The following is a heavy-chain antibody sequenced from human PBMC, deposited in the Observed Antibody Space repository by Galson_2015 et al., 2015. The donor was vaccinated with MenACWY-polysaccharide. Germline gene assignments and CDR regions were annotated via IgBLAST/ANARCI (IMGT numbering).Heavy chain of an antibody. Sequence: SLRLSCAASGFTFGGYAMSWVRQAPGKGLEWVSAISGSGDNTYYADSVKGRFTISRDNSKNTLFLQMNSLRAEDTAVYYCAKCQGWLVYIDFWGQGTLVTVSS. CDR1: GFTFGGYA. D-gene: IGHD6-19*01. CDR3: AKCQGWLVYIDF. CDR2: ISGSGDNT. V-gene: IGHV3-23*01. J-gene: IGHJ4*02.